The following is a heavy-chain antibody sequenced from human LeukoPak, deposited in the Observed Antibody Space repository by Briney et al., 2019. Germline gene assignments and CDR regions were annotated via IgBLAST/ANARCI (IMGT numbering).Heavy chain of an antibody. CDR3: ARGGDYGDYVIDY. Sequence: ASVKVSCKASGYTFTGYYMHWVRQAPGQGLEWMGWINPNSGGTNYEQKFQGWVTMTRDTSISTAYMELSRLRSDDTAVYYCARGGDYGDYVIDYWGQGTLVTVSS. CDR2: INPNSGGT. J-gene: IGHJ4*02. V-gene: IGHV1-2*04. D-gene: IGHD4-17*01. CDR1: GYTFTGYY.